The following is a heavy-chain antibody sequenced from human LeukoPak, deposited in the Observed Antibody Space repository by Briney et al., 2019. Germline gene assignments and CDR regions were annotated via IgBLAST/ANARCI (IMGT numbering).Heavy chain of an antibody. CDR2: ISYDGSNR. Sequence: GRSLRLSCAASGFTISSYGMHWVRQAPGKGLEWVAVISYDGSNRYYADSMRGRFTISRDTSKNTLYLQMNSLRPEDTAVYFCARDLTQLALFDYWGQGTLVTVSS. CDR3: ARDLTQLALFDY. V-gene: IGHV3-30*03. J-gene: IGHJ4*02. D-gene: IGHD6-13*01. CDR1: GFTISSYG.